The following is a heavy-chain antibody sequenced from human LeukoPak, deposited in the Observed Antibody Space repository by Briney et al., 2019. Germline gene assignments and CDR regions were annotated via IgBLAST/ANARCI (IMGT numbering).Heavy chain of an antibody. CDR3: ARDYDSSGYRRSYYYYMDA. CDR2: INPNSGGT. V-gene: IGHV1-2*02. Sequence: ASVKVSCKASGYTFTGYYMHWVRQAPGQGLEWMGWINPNSGGTNYAQKFQGRVTMTRDTSISTAYMELSRLRSDDTAVYYCARDYDSSGYRRSYYYYMDAWGKGTTVTVS. J-gene: IGHJ6*03. CDR1: GYTFTGYY. D-gene: IGHD3-22*01.